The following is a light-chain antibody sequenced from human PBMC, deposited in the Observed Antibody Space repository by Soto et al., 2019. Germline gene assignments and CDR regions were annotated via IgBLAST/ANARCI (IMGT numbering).Light chain of an antibody. CDR2: DAS. CDR1: QTISSW. J-gene: IGKJ1*01. CDR3: QQYHTYPWT. Sequence: DIQMTQCPSTLSGSVGDRVTITCRASQTISSWLAWYQQKPGKAPKLLIYDASTLESGVPSRFSGSGSGTEFTLTITSLQPDDFATYYCQQYHTYPWTFAQGTKVDI. V-gene: IGKV1-5*01.